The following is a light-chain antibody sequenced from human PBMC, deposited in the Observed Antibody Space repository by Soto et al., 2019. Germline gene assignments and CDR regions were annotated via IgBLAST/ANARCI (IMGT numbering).Light chain of an antibody. J-gene: IGLJ1*01. CDR3: CSYAGSRTAYV. V-gene: IGLV2-23*01. CDR2: EGS. Sequence: QSVLTQPASVSGSPGQSITISCTGPSSDVGSYNLVSWYQQHPGKAPKLMIYEGSKRPSGVSNRFSGSTSGNTASLTISGLKADDEADYYCCSYAGSRTAYVFGTG. CDR1: SSDVGSYNL.